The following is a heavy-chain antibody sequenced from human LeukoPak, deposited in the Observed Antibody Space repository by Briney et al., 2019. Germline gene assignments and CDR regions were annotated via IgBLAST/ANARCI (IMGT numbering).Heavy chain of an antibody. Sequence: SQTLSLTCTVSGGSISSGGYYWSWIRQHPGKGLEWIGYIYYSGSTYYNPSLKSRVTISVDTSKNQFSLKLNSVTAADTAVYYCARDPIRNYYFDYWGQGTLVTVSS. CDR3: ARDPIRNYYFDY. CDR1: GGSISSGGYY. CDR2: IYYSGST. D-gene: IGHD5-24*01. J-gene: IGHJ4*02. V-gene: IGHV4-31*03.